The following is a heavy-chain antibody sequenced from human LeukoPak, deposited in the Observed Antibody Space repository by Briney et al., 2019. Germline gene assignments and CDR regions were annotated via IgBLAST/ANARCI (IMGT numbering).Heavy chain of an antibody. CDR3: TTSFPAVARTQFDY. V-gene: IGHV3-15*01. Sequence: GGSLRLSCAASGFTFSDAWMTWVRQAPGKGLEWVGRIKRKAGGGTTDYAAPVKGRFTISRDDSKNTLYLQMNSLKTEDTAVYYCTTSFPAVARTQFDYWGQGIPVTVSS. CDR2: IKRKAGGGTT. CDR1: GFTFSDAW. D-gene: IGHD6-19*01. J-gene: IGHJ4*02.